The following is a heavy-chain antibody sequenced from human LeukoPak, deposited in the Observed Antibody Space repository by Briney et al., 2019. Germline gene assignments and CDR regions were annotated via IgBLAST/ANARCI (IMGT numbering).Heavy chain of an antibody. D-gene: IGHD3-3*01. J-gene: IGHJ6*02. V-gene: IGHV1-24*01. Sequence: ASVKVSCKVSGYTLTELSMHWVRQAPGKGLEWMGGFDPEDGETIYAQKFQGRVTMTEDTSTDTAYMELSSLRSEDTAVYYCATRNRSDFWNGLFSTGLRNEVRGQGTTVTVSS. CDR3: ATRNRSDFWNGLFSTGLRNEV. CDR2: FDPEDGET. CDR1: GYTLTELS.